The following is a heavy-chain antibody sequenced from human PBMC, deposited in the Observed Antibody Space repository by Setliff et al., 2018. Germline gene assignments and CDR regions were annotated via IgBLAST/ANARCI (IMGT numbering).Heavy chain of an antibody. CDR2: INSDGSST. CDR1: GFTLSSYW. J-gene: IGHJ4*02. CDR3: AREQQLVLGPTFDY. D-gene: IGHD6-13*01. Sequence: GGSLRLSCAASGFTLSSYWMHWVRQAPGKGLVWVSRINSDGSSTSYADSVKGRFTISRDNAKNSLYLQMNSLRAEDTAVYYCAREQQLVLGPTFDYWGQGTLVTVSS. V-gene: IGHV3-74*01.